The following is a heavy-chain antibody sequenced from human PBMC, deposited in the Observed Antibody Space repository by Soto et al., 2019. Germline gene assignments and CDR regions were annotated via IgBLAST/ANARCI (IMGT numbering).Heavy chain of an antibody. CDR1: GGSFSGYY. D-gene: IGHD3-3*01. Sequence: PSETLSLTCAVYGGSFSGYYWSWIRQPPGKGLEWIGEINHSGSTNYNPSLKSRVTISVDTSKNQFSLKLSSVTAADTAVYYCARGPRYDFWSGPSWSIGMDVWGQGTTVTVS. V-gene: IGHV4-34*01. CDR3: ARGPRYDFWSGPSWSIGMDV. J-gene: IGHJ6*02. CDR2: INHSGST.